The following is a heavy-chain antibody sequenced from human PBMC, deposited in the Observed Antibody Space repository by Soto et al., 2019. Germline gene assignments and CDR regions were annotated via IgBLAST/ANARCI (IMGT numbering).Heavy chain of an antibody. V-gene: IGHV1-69*01. CDR1: GGTFSTYA. J-gene: IGHJ4*02. CDR3: ARVVHYDSSGYYYFY. Sequence: QVQLVQSGAEVKKPGSSVKVSCKASGGTFSTYAIDWVRQAPGQGLEWMGGIIPLFGTAKYAQNFQGRITITADESTNTAYMELRSLISQDTAVYYCARVVHYDSSGYYYFYWGQGTLVTVSS. CDR2: IIPLFGTA. D-gene: IGHD3-22*01.